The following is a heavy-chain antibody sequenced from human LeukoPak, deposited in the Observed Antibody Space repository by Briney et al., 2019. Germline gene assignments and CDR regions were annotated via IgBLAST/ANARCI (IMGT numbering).Heavy chain of an antibody. D-gene: IGHD6-6*01. CDR3: ARESGTIAAPYYYGMDV. V-gene: IGHV1-18*01. J-gene: IGHJ6*02. CDR2: ISAYNGIT. Sequence: APVKVSCKASGYTFTSYGISWVRQAPGQGLEWMGWISAYNGITNYAQKLQGRVTMTTDTSTSTAYMELRSLRSDDTAVYYCARESGTIAAPYYYGMDVWGQGTTVTVSS. CDR1: GYTFTSYG.